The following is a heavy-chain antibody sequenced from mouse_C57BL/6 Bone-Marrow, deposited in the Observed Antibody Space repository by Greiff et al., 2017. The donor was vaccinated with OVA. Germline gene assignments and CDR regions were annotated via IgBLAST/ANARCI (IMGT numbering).Heavy chain of an antibody. V-gene: IGHV1-67*01. CDR2: ISTYYGDA. CDR3: RPNGYYDYFDY. CDR1: GYTFTDYA. Sequence: QVHVKQSGPELVRPGVSVKISCKGSGYTFTDYAMHWVKQSHAKSLEWIGVISTYYGDASYNQKFKDKATMTVDKSSSTAYMELARLTSEDSAVYYSRPNGYYDYFDYWGQGTTLTVSS. D-gene: IGHD2-3*01. J-gene: IGHJ2*01.